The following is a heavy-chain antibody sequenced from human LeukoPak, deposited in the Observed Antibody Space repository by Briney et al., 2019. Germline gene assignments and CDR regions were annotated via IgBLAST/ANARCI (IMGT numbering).Heavy chain of an antibody. CDR3: ARGLRFLEWLSPLYGMDV. D-gene: IGHD3-3*01. CDR2: INHSGST. CDR1: GGFFSGYY. Sequence: SETLSLTCAVYGGFFSGYYWSWIRQPPGKGLEWIGEINHSGSTNYNPSLKSRVTISVDTSKNQFSLKLSSVTAADTAVYYCARGLRFLEWLSPLYGMDVWGQGTTVTVSS. J-gene: IGHJ6*02. V-gene: IGHV4-34*01.